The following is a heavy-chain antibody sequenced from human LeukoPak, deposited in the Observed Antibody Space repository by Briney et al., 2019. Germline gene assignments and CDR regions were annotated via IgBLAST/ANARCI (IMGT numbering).Heavy chain of an antibody. CDR2: IIPNFGTA. Sequence: SVKVSCKASGGTFSRYAIRWVRQASGQGLEWMGGIIPNFGTATYAQTFQGRVTITTDESTSKAYMELSSLRSEDTAVYYCARQSPRWVKGDQYYFDYWGQGTLVTVSS. CDR3: ARQSPRWVKGDQYYFDY. V-gene: IGHV1-69*05. J-gene: IGHJ4*02. CDR1: GGTFSRYA. D-gene: IGHD3-16*01.